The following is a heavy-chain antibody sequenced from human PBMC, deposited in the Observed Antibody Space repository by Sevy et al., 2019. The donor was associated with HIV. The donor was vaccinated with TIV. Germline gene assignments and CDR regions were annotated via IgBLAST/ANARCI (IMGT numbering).Heavy chain of an antibody. D-gene: IGHD3-22*01. Sequence: ASVKVSCKVSGNTLTKLSTHWVRQAPGKGLEWMGSFDPEDGERIYAQTFQGRVTMTEDTSTDTAYMDLSSLRSDDTAVYYCAATREYYYGNSGYFDFWGQGTLVTVSS. CDR2: FDPEDGER. CDR3: AATREYYYGNSGYFDF. CDR1: GNTLTKLS. J-gene: IGHJ4*02. V-gene: IGHV1-24*01.